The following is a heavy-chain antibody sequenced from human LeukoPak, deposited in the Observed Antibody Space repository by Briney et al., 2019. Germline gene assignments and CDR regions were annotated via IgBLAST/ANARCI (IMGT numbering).Heavy chain of an antibody. CDR1: GDSVSSNSVT. CDR3: ARRLTQYDCFDP. V-gene: IGHV6-1*01. CDR2: TYYRSTWYN. D-gene: IGHD2-2*01. Sequence: QTLSLTCAISGDSVSSNSVTWNWIRQSPSRGLGWLGRTYYRSTWYNDYAVSVRGRITVNPDTSKNQFSLHLNSVTPEDTAVYYCARRLTQYDCFDPWGQGILVTVSS. J-gene: IGHJ5*02.